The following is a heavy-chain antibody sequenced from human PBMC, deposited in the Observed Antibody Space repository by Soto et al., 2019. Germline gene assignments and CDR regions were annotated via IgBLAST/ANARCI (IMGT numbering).Heavy chain of an antibody. CDR3: ATGESLWSSGWYPRRYYYYYYMDV. J-gene: IGHJ6*03. CDR2: MNPNSGNT. D-gene: IGHD6-19*01. CDR1: GYTFTSYD. V-gene: IGHV1-8*01. Sequence: GASVKVSCKASGYTFTSYDINWVRQATGQGLEWMGWMNPNSGNTGYAQKFQGRVTMTRNTSISTAYMELSSLRSEDTAVYYCATGESLWSSGWYPRRYYYYYYMDVWGKGTTVTVSS.